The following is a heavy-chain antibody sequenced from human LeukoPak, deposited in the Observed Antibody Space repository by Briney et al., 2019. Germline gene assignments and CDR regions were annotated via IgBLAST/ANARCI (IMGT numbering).Heavy chain of an antibody. J-gene: IGHJ6*03. Sequence: ASVKVSRKASGYTFTGYYMHWVRQAPGQGLEWMGWIIPNSGGTNYAQKFQGRVTMTRDTSISTAYMELSRLRSDDTAVYYCARDSVLQLVGNLYYYYYMDVCGKGTTVTVSS. CDR2: IIPNSGGT. D-gene: IGHD6-13*01. V-gene: IGHV1-2*02. CDR3: ARDSVLQLVGNLYYYYYMDV. CDR1: GYTFTGYY.